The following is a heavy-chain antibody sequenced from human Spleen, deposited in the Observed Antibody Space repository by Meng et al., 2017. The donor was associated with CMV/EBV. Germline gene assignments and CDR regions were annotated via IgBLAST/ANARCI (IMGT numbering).Heavy chain of an antibody. CDR1: GTSNSTSSW. D-gene: IGHD2-2*01. J-gene: IGHJ4*02. Sequence: VAGTSNSTSSWCSWVRQPPGKGLEWIGEVYHSGYTNYNPSLKSRVTMSVDRSKNQFSLKLNSVTAADTAVYYCARVTEYGGNCFDSWGQGTLVTVSS. V-gene: IGHV4-4*02. CDR2: VYHSGYT. CDR3: ARVTEYGGNCFDS.